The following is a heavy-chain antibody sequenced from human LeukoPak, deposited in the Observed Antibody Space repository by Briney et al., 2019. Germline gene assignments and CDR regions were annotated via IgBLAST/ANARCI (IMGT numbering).Heavy chain of an antibody. Sequence: PGGSLRLSCAASGFTFSSYAMSWVRQAPGKGLEWVSAISGSGGSTYYADSVKGRFTISRDNSKNTLYLQMNSLRAEDTAVYYCARTLHPVMVQAPIPIWGQGTMVSVSS. J-gene: IGHJ3*02. CDR1: GFTFSSYA. D-gene: IGHD5-18*01. V-gene: IGHV3-23*01. CDR2: ISGSGGST. CDR3: ARTLHPVMVQAPIPI.